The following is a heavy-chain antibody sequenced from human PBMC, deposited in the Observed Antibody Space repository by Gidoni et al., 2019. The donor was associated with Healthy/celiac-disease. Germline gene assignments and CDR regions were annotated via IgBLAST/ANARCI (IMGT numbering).Heavy chain of an antibody. CDR2: IYHSGST. CDR1: GYSISSGYY. D-gene: IGHD2-2*01. CDR3: ARLDCSSTSCPNEVDY. V-gene: IGHV4-38-2*02. Sequence: QVQLQESGPGLVKPSETLSLTCSVSGYSISSGYYWGWIRQPPGKGLEWIGSIYHSGSTYYNPSLKSQVTISVDTSKSQFSLKLSSVTAADTAVYYCARLDCSSTSCPNEVDYWGQGTLVTVSS. J-gene: IGHJ4*02.